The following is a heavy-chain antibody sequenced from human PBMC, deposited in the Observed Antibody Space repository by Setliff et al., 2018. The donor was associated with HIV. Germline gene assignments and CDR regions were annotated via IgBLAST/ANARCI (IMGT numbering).Heavy chain of an antibody. Sequence: GASVKVSCKASGYTFTSYAMHWVRQAPGQRLEWMGWINAGNGNTKYSQKFQGRVTITRDTSASTAYMELSSLRSEDTAMYYCARGGRYCSNGVCYPYYFDYWGQGTLVTVSS. CDR1: GYTFTSYA. CDR3: ARGGRYCSNGVCYPYYFDY. V-gene: IGHV1-3*01. CDR2: INAGNGNT. J-gene: IGHJ4*02. D-gene: IGHD2-8*01.